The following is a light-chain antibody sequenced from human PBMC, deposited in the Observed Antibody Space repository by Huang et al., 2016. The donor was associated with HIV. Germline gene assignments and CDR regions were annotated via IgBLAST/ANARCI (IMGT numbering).Light chain of an antibody. CDR2: GAS. CDR3: QQYDNWPYS. Sequence: ERVMTQSPATLSVSPGERASLSCRASQSVSSNLAWYQQKPGQAPRLLIYGASTRATGVPARFSGRGSGTEFTLTISSLQSEDFAVYYCQQYDNWPYSFGQGTKLEIK. CDR1: QSVSSN. V-gene: IGKV3-15*01. J-gene: IGKJ2*03.